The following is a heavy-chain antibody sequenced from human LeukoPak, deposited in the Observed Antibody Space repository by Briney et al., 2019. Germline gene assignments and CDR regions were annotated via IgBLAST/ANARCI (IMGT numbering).Heavy chain of an antibody. CDR3: ARGGWAALDY. CDR2: INHSGTT. J-gene: IGHJ4*02. CDR1: GGSFSGNY. D-gene: IGHD2-15*01. V-gene: IGHV4-34*01. Sequence: SETLSLTCAVYGGSFSGNYWSWIRQPPGKGLEWIGDINHSGTTNYSPSLKSRVTISVDTSKNQFSLKLSSVTAADTAVFYCARGGWAALDYWGQGTPVTVSS.